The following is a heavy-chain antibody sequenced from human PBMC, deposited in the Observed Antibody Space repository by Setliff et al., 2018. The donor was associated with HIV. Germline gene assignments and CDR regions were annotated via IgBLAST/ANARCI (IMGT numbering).Heavy chain of an antibody. Sequence: GASVKVSCKTSGDTLSSYAITWVRQAPGQGLEWMGRIIPIFGTADYAQKFQGRVTLTADESTSIAYMELNSLRSEDTAFYYCAVGFVVVAPAARYNWFDPWGQGTLVTVSS. V-gene: IGHV1-69*13. CDR2: IIPIFGTA. CDR1: GDTLSSYA. J-gene: IGHJ5*02. CDR3: AVGFVVVAPAARYNWFDP. D-gene: IGHD2-2*01.